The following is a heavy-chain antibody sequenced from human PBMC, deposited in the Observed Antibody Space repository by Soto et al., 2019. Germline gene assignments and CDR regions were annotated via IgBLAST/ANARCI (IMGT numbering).Heavy chain of an antibody. D-gene: IGHD6-19*01. Sequence: SETLSLTCAVYGGSFSGYYWSWIRQPPGKGLEWIGEINHSGSTNYNPSLKSRVTISVDTSKNQFSLKLSSVTAADTAVYYRARSTSGWYQNWFDPWGQGTLVTVSS. J-gene: IGHJ5*02. CDR1: GGSFSGYY. CDR3: ARSTSGWYQNWFDP. CDR2: INHSGST. V-gene: IGHV4-34*01.